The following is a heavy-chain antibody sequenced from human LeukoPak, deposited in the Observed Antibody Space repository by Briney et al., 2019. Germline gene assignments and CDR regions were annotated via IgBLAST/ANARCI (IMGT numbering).Heavy chain of an antibody. CDR1: GYTFTSYA. CDR3: AREDYTSSWHMGAAY. J-gene: IGHJ4*02. D-gene: IGHD2-15*01. Sequence: SVKVSCKASGYTFTSYAMNWVRQAPGQGLEWMGRIIPILGIGNYAQKFQGRVTITADKSTTTASMELSSLTSEDTAVYYCAREDYTSSWHMGAAYWGQGTLVTVSS. CDR2: IIPILGIG. V-gene: IGHV1-69*04.